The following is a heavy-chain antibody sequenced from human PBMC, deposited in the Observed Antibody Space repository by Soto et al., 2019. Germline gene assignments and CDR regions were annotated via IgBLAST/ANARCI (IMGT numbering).Heavy chain of an antibody. V-gene: IGHV2-5*01. Sequence: SGPTLVNPTQTLTLTCTFSGFPLSTFGMGVGWIRQPAGKALEWLALIYWNDDKRYSPSLHSRLTIAKDTSKNLVVLTMTNVDPVDAATYYCVNSPDSSPSGYWGQGTLVTVSS. CDR3: VNSPDSSPSGY. D-gene: IGHD6-6*01. CDR2: IYWNDDK. J-gene: IGHJ4*02. CDR1: GFPLSTFGMG.